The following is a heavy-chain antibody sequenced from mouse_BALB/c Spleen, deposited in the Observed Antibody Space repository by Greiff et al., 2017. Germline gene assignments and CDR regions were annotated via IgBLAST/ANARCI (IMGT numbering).Heavy chain of an antibody. Sequence: EVQLVESGGGLVQPGGSRKLSCAASGFTFSSFGMHWVRQAPEKGLEWVAYISSGSSTIYYADTVKGRFTISRDNSKNTLFLQMTSLRSEDTAMYYCARNYDAWFAYWGQGTLVTVSA. J-gene: IGHJ3*01. CDR1: GFTFSSFG. V-gene: IGHV5-17*02. CDR3: ARNYDAWFAY. CDR2: ISSGSSTI. D-gene: IGHD2-4*01.